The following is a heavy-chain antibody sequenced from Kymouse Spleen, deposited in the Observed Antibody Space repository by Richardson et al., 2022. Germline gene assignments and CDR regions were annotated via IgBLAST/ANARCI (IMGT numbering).Heavy chain of an antibody. CDR3: AKKGIVGAVFDY. J-gene: IGHJ4*02. D-gene: IGHD1-26*01. V-gene: IGHV3-30*18. Sequence: VQLVESGGGVVQPGRSLRLSCAASGFTFSSYGMHWVRQAPGKGLEWVAVISYDGSNKYYADSVKGRFTISRDNSKNTLYLQMNSLRAEDTAVYYCAKKGIVGAVFDYWGQGTLVTVSS. CDR2: ISYDGSNK. CDR1: GFTFSSYG.